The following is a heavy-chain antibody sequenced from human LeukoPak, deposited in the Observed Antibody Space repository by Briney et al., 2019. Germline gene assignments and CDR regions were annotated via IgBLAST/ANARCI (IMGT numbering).Heavy chain of an antibody. D-gene: IGHD6-13*01. CDR1: GFTFSSYS. CDR3: ARDGKSSSWYDY. J-gene: IGHJ4*02. V-gene: IGHV3-21*01. CDR2: ISSSSSYI. Sequence: GGSLRLSCAASGFTFSSYSMNWVRQAPGKGLEWVSSISSSSSYIYYADSVKGRFTISRDNAKNSLYLQMNSLRAGDTAVYYCARDGKSSSWYDYWGQGTLVTVSS.